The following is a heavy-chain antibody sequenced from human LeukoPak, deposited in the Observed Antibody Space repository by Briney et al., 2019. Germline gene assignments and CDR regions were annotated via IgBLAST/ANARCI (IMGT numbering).Heavy chain of an antibody. CDR3: ARVANYGDYDAFDI. J-gene: IGHJ3*02. CDR2: ISSSSYI. Sequence: GGSLRLSCAASGFTFSSYSMNWVRQAPGKGLEWVSSISSSSYIYYADSVKGRFTISRDNAKNSLYLQMNSLRAEDTAVYYCARVANYGDYDAFDIWGQGTMVTVSS. V-gene: IGHV3-21*01. CDR1: GFTFSSYS. D-gene: IGHD4-17*01.